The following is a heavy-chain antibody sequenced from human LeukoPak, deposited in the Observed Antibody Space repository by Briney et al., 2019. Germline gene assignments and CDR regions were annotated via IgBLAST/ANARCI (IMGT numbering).Heavy chain of an antibody. CDR3: AREQHCGSTSCPQDV. Sequence: ASVKVSCKASGYTFTDYFINWVRQAPGHGLEWMGWIKPDTGDTSYAQKFQGRLTTARDTSIRTAYMALTRLRSDDTAIYFCAREQHCGSTSCPQDVWGQGTLVTVSS. J-gene: IGHJ4*02. CDR1: GYTFTDYF. CDR2: IKPDTGDT. V-gene: IGHV1-2*02. D-gene: IGHD2-2*01.